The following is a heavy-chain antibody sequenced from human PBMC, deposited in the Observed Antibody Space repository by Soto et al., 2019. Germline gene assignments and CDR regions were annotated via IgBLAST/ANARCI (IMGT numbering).Heavy chain of an antibody. V-gene: IGHV4-39*01. J-gene: IGHJ6*02. CDR1: GGSVSSNDFS. CDR3: ARLNGFCDGTKCRGYYGMDV. D-gene: IGHD2-2*03. Sequence: QLQLQESGPGLVKPSETLSLTCAVSGGSVSSNDFSWGWVRQSPETGLEWIATIYSNDDTHYNPSLPGRGTISVDTSKNEFSLRLNSVTAEDTAVYFCARLNGFCDGTKCRGYYGMDVWGRGTTVTVSS. CDR2: IYSNDDT.